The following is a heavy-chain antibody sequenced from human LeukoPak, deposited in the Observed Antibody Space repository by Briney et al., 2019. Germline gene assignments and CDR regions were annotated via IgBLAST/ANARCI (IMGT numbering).Heavy chain of an antibody. J-gene: IGHJ4*02. V-gene: IGHV1-2*02. CDR3: ARVDNRDWYYFDY. CDR2: ISPKSGGT. CDR1: GYNFADHY. D-gene: IGHD3/OR15-3a*01. Sequence: ASVKVSCQASGYNFADHYVHWVRQAPGQGLEWMGWISPKSGGTDYAQKFQGRVAMTSDTSIRTGYMELNNLTSYDTAVYYCARVDNRDWYYFDYWGQGSLVTVSS.